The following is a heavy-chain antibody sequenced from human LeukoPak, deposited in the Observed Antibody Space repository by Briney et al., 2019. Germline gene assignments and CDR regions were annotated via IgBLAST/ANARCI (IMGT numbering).Heavy chain of an antibody. J-gene: IGHJ4*02. CDR2: ISYDGSNK. V-gene: IGHV3-30-3*01. Sequence: GGSLRLSCAASGFTFSSYAMHWVRQAPGKGPEWVAVISYDGSNKYYADSVKGRFTISRDNSKNTLYLQMNSLRAEDTAVYYCARDLWRYSYGPSFDYWGQGTLVTVSS. CDR1: GFTFSSYA. D-gene: IGHD5-18*01. CDR3: ARDLWRYSYGPSFDY.